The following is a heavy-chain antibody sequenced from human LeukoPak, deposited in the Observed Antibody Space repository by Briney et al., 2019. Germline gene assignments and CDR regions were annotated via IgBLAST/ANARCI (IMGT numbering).Heavy chain of an antibody. Sequence: PGRSLRLSCAASGFTFSSYGMHWVRQAPGKGLEWVAVISYDGSNKCYADSVKGRFTISRDNSKNTLYLQMNSLRAEDTAVYYCAKVTYRAYSSGRLDHVDHDYRGQGTLVTVSS. D-gene: IGHD6-19*01. CDR3: AKVTYRAYSSGRLDHVDHDY. CDR1: GFTFSSYG. V-gene: IGHV3-30*18. J-gene: IGHJ4*02. CDR2: ISYDGSNK.